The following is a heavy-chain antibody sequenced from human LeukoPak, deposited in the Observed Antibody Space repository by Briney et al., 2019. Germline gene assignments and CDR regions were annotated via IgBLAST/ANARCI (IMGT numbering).Heavy chain of an antibody. CDR2: ISTSSSYI. CDR3: AKDAGDYTWNDEGNWFDV. D-gene: IGHD1-1*01. Sequence: MSGGSLRLSCAASGFTFSSYSMNWVRQAPGKGLEWVSFISTSSSYIYYADSVKGRFTISRDESKNTLHLQMSRLTVEDTAIYYCAKDAGDYTWNDEGNWFDVWGQGTLVTVSS. CDR1: GFTFSSYS. V-gene: IGHV3-21*01. J-gene: IGHJ5*02.